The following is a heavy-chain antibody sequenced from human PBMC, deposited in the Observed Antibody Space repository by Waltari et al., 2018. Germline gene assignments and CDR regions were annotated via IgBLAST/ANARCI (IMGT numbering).Heavy chain of an antibody. D-gene: IGHD3-22*01. CDR1: GCPINDYS. CDR3: TRHSNYESGLDS. Sequence: QVQLQESGPGLVKPSETLYFTCAVSGCPINDYSWSWICQSPGKGLEWIGFTRGSDGSKSLNPSLKSRVTLSLDTSMNHFSLKLTSVTAADTAVYFCTRHSNYESGLDSWGQGVVVTVSS. CDR2: TRGSDGSK. V-gene: IGHV4-59*04. J-gene: IGHJ4*03.